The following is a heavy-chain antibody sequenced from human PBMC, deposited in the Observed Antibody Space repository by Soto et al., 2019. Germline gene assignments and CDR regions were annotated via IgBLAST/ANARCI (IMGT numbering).Heavy chain of an antibody. CDR3: AKDTASRYCSSTSCYGGGNYYYYYGMDV. CDR1: GFTFSSYA. V-gene: IGHV3-23*01. D-gene: IGHD2-2*01. J-gene: IGHJ6*02. Sequence: LRLSCAASGFTFSSYAMSWVRQAPGKGLEWVSAISGSGGSTYYADSVKGRFTISRDNSENTLYLQMNSLRAEDTAVYYCAKDTASRYCSSTSCYGGGNYYYYYGMDVWGQGTTVTVSS. CDR2: ISGSGGST.